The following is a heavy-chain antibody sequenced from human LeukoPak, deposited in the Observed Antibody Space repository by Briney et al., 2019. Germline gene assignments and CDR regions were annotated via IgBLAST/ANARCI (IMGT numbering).Heavy chain of an antibody. CDR1: GFTFSSYW. J-gene: IGHJ6*02. CDR3: ARDLSRYYDFWSGYYGMDV. CDR2: INSDGSST. V-gene: IGHV3-74*01. D-gene: IGHD3-3*01. Sequence: GGSLRLSCAASGFTFSSYWMRWVRQAPGKGLVWVSRINSDGSSTSYADSVKGRFTISRDNAKNTLYLQMNSLRAEDTAVYYCARDLSRYYDFWSGYYGMDVWGQGTTVTVSS.